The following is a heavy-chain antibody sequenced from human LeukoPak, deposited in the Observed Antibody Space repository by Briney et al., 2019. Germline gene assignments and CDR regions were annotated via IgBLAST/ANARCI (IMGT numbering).Heavy chain of an antibody. CDR1: GYSISSGYY. V-gene: IGHV4-38-2*02. Sequence: SETLSLTCTVSGYSISSGYYWGWIRQPPGKGLEWIGSIYHSGSAYYNPSLKSRVTISVDTSKNQFSLKLSSVTAADTAVYYCARGQDVVGYFDYWGQGTLVTVSS. CDR3: ARGQDVVGYFDY. CDR2: IYHSGSA. J-gene: IGHJ4*02.